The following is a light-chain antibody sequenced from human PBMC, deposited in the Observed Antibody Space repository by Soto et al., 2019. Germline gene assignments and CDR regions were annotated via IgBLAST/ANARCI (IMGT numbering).Light chain of an antibody. J-gene: IGKJ1*01. Sequence: DIQMTQSPPTLSASVGDRVTITCRASQTINSWLAWYQQKPGRAPKLLIYDASSLESGVPSRFSGSGSGTDFTLAISSLQPEDSATYYCLQDINYPWTFGQGTKVDIK. CDR3: LQDINYPWT. CDR1: QTINSW. CDR2: DAS. V-gene: IGKV1-5*01.